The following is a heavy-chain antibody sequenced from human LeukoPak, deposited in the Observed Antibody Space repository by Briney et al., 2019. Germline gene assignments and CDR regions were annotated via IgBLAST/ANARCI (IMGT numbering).Heavy chain of an antibody. CDR2: FYYSGST. V-gene: IGHV4-31*03. Sequence: PSETLSLTCTVSGGSISSGGYYWSWIRQHPGKGLEWVGYFYYSGSTYYNPSLKSRVTISVDTSKNQFSLKLSSVTAADTAVYYCATGNLGDYGRDAFDIWGQGTMVTVSS. CDR3: ATGNLGDYGRDAFDI. J-gene: IGHJ3*02. CDR1: GGSISSGGYY. D-gene: IGHD4-17*01.